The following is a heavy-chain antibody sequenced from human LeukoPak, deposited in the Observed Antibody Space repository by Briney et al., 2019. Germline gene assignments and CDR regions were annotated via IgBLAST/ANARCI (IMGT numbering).Heavy chain of an antibody. CDR3: ARDTKTTATFDY. Sequence: SETLSLTCAVYGGSFSGYYWSWIRQPPGKGLEWIGEINHSGSTNYNPSLKSRVTISVDTSKNQFSLKLSSVTAADTAVYYCARDTKTTATFDYWGQGTLVTVSS. CDR2: INHSGST. J-gene: IGHJ4*02. V-gene: IGHV4-34*01. D-gene: IGHD1-14*01. CDR1: GGSFSGYY.